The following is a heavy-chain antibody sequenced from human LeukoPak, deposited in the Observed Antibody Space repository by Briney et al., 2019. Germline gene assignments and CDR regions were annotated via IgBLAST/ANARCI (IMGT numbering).Heavy chain of an antibody. D-gene: IGHD6-19*01. J-gene: IGHJ5*02. Sequence: AAVKVSCKASGYTFTGYYMHWVRQAPGQGLEWMGWINPNRGGTNYAQKFQGRATMTRDTSISTAYLELSSLRSDDTAVYYCARGIASSGRYPDWFDPWGQGTLVT. CDR3: ARGIASSGRYPDWFDP. CDR1: GYTFTGYY. CDR2: INPNRGGT. V-gene: IGHV1-2*02.